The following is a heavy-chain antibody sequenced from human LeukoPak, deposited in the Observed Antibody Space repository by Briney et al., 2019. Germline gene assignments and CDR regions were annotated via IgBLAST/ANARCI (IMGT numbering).Heavy chain of an antibody. V-gene: IGHV3-7*01. CDR2: IKQDGSEK. J-gene: IGHJ6*03. Sequence: AGGSLRLSCAASGFTFSSYWMSWVRQAPGKGLEWVANIKQDGSEKYYVDSVKGRFTISRDNAKNSLYLQMNSLRAEDTAVYYCARGLTGYYYYYMDVWGKGTTVTVSS. CDR3: ARGLTGYYYYYMDV. CDR1: GFTFSSYW.